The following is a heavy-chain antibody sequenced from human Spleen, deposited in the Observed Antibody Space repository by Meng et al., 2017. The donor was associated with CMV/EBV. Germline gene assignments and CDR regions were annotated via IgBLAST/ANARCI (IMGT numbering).Heavy chain of an antibody. V-gene: IGHV3-21*01. CDR1: FTFSGYS. CDR2: ISSSSSYI. D-gene: IGHD6-19*01. J-gene: IGHJ4*02. CDR3: VRDRIRGIAVADLFDY. Sequence: FTFSGYSMNWFRQAPGKGLEWVSSISSSSSYIYYADSVKGRFTISRDNAKNSLYLQMNSLRAEDTAVYYCVRDRIRGIAVADLFDYWGQGTLVTVSS.